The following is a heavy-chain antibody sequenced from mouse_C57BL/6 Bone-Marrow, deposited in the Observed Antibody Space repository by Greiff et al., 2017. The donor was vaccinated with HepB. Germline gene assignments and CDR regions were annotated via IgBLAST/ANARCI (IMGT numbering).Heavy chain of an antibody. J-gene: IGHJ4*01. CDR2: ISDGGSYT. CDR1: GFTFSSYA. V-gene: IGHV5-4*01. CDR3: AREGNALYAMDY. Sequence: EVKRVESGGGLVKPGGSLKLSCAASGFTFSSYAMSWVRQTPEKRLEWVATISDGGSYTYYPDNVKGRFTISRDNAKNNLYLQMSHLKSEDTAMYYCAREGNALYAMDYWGQGTSVTVSS.